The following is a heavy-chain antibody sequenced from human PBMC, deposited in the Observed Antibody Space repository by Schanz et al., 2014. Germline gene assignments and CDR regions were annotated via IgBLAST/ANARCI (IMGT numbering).Heavy chain of an antibody. D-gene: IGHD5-12*01. CDR2: MYINSGST. CDR3: ARDGGRDGYNLAFDV. CDR1: GFTVNTNY. J-gene: IGHJ3*01. V-gene: IGHV3-53*01. Sequence: EVQLVESGGGLIQPGGSLRLSCAVSGFTVNTNYMSWVRQAPGKGLEWISSMYINSGSTQYADSVKGRFIISRDSSKNXXFLQTNSLRAEDTAVYSCARDGGRDGYNLAFDVWGQGTLVTVSS.